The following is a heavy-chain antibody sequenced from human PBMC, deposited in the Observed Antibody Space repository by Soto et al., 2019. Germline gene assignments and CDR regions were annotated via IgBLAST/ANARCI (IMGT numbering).Heavy chain of an antibody. D-gene: IGHD6-13*01. V-gene: IGHV3-23*01. CDR3: AKDPGNKTRGLYSSSWHMDY. J-gene: IGHJ4*02. CDR1: GFTFSSYA. Sequence: PGGSLRLSCAASGFTFSSYAMTWVRQAPGKGLEWVSAISGSGGSTYYADSVKGRFTISRDNSKNTLYLQMNSLRAEDTAVYYCAKDPGNKTRGLYSSSWHMDYWGQGTLVTVSS. CDR2: ISGSGGST.